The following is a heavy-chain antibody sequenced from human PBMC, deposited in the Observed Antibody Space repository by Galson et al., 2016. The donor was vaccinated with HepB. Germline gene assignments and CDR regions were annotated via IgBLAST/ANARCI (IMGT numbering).Heavy chain of an antibody. CDR3: DRDCHNFPLWDY. J-gene: IGHJ4*02. CDR2: VSADNGNT. Sequence: SVKVSCKASGYTFSSYGITWVRQAPGQGLEWMGWVSADNGNTKYAQKFQGRVTMTTDTSTRIAYMELRSLRSDDAAVYYCDRDCHNFPLWDYWGQGTLITVSS. V-gene: IGHV1-18*01. D-gene: IGHD5-24*01. CDR1: GYTFSSYG.